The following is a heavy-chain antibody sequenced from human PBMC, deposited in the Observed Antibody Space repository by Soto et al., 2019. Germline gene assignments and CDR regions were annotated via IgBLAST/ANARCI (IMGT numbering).Heavy chain of an antibody. V-gene: IGHV3-7*01. CDR2: INQDVSEK. D-gene: IGHD1-7*01. J-gene: IGHJ3*01. Sequence: EVQLVESGGGLVQPGGSLRLSCAASGFTFTTYGMGWVRQAPGKGLAWVANINQDVSEKHYAASVKGRFTISRDNATNSLYLQMNSLRAEDTAVYYCGRWNFAFDVWGQGTMLTVSS. CDR1: GFTFTTYG. CDR3: GRWNFAFDV.